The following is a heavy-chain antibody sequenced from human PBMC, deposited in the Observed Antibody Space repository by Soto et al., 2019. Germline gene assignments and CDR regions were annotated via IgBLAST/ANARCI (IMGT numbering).Heavy chain of an antibody. V-gene: IGHV1-18*01. D-gene: IGHD6-19*01. Sequence: QVQLVQSGGEVKKPGASVKVSCKASGYTFTNYGISWVRQAPGQGLEWMAWIGAYNGNTNYARKFQGRVSVTRDTSTTTAYMELTSLSSDDTAVYYCAREAPVAGVDYWGQGTLVTVSS. CDR1: GYTFTNYG. CDR3: AREAPVAGVDY. CDR2: IGAYNGNT. J-gene: IGHJ4*02.